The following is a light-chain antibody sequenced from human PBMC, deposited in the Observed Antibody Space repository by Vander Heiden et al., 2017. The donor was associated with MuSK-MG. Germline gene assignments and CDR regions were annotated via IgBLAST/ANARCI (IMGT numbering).Light chain of an antibody. Sequence: EIVMTQSPATLSVSPGERVTLSCRASQSVSSNLAWYQQKPGQAPRLLIYGASTRATGIPASFSGSGSGTEFTLTISSLQSEGFAIYYCQQYNTWPWTFGQGTEVEIK. V-gene: IGKV3-15*01. CDR2: GAS. CDR1: QSVSSN. CDR3: QQYNTWPWT. J-gene: IGKJ1*01.